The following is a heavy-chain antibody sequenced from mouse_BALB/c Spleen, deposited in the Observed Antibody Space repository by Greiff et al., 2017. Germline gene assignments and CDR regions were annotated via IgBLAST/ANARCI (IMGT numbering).Heavy chain of an antibody. V-gene: IGHV5-6-5*01. CDR1: GFTFSSYA. CDR3: ARDYYGSSSDY. D-gene: IGHD1-1*01. CDR2: ISSGGST. J-gene: IGHJ2*01. Sequence: EVQRVESGGGLVKPGGSLKLSCAASGFTFSSYAMSWVRQTPEKRLEWVASISSGGSTYYPDSVKGRFTISRDNARNILYLQMSSLRSEDTAMYYCARDYYGSSSDYWGQGTTLTVSS.